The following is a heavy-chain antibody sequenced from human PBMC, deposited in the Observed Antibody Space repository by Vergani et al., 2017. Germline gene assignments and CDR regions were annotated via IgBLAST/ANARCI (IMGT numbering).Heavy chain of an antibody. CDR2: IYTSGST. CDR3: ARELYYDIFTGYYTFFDY. Sequence: QVQLQESGPGLVKPSQTLSLTCTVSGGSISSGSYYWSWIRQPAGKGLEWIGRIYTSGSTNYNPSLKSRVTISVDTSKNQFSLKLSSVTAAYTAVYYCARELYYDIFTGYYTFFDYWGQGTLVTVSS. D-gene: IGHD3-9*01. V-gene: IGHV4-61*02. J-gene: IGHJ4*02. CDR1: GGSISSGSYY.